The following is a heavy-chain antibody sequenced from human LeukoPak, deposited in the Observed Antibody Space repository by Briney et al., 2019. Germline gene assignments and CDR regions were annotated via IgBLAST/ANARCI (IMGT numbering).Heavy chain of an antibody. Sequence: ASVKVSCKASGYTFTSYGISWVRQAPGQGLEWMGWISAYNGNTNYAQKLQGRVTMTTDTSTSTAYMELRSLRSDDTAVYYCASPGYYDSSGYYYRTPLDAFDIWGQGTMVTVSS. CDR2: ISAYNGNT. CDR3: ASPGYYDSSGYYYRTPLDAFDI. V-gene: IGHV1-18*01. CDR1: GYTFTSYG. D-gene: IGHD3-22*01. J-gene: IGHJ3*02.